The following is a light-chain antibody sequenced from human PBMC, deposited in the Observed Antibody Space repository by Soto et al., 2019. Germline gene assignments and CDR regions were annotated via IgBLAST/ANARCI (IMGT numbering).Light chain of an antibody. CDR3: QQCNDWPLIT. J-gene: IGKJ5*01. Sequence: EIVMTQSPATLSVSPGERATLSCRASQSVSSYLAWYQQKPGQAPRLLIYGASTRATGVPARFSGSGSGTEFTLTISSLQSEEFAVYYCQQCNDWPLITFGQGTRLEAK. V-gene: IGKV3-15*01. CDR1: QSVSSY. CDR2: GAS.